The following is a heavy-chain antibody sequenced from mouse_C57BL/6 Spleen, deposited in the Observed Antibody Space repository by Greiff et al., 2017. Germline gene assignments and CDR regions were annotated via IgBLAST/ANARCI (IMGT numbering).Heavy chain of an antibody. CDR2: IRNKGNNHAT. CDR3: TRRAMDY. V-gene: IGHV6-6*01. Sequence: EVKLEESGGGLVQPGGSMKLSCAASGFTFTDAWMDWVRQSPEQGLEWVAEIRNKGNNHATYYAESVKGRFTISREDSKSSGYLQMNSLRAEDSGIYYCTRRAMDYWGQGTSVTVSS. CDR1: GFTFTDAW. J-gene: IGHJ4*01.